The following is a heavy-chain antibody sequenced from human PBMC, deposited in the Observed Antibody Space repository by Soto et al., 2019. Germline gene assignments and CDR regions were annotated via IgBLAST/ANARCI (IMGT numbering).Heavy chain of an antibody. CDR3: ARDQDLQQLGGNYYCVMDV. CDR2: IMPVFPTP. CDR1: GGTFRTSA. Sequence: QVQLVQSGAEVKNPGSSVKVYGKTSGGTFRTSAISWVRQAPGQGLEWMGGIMPVFPTPDYAQKFQGRVTITADESTGTAYMDLSRLRAEDTAVYSCARDQDLQQLGGNYYCVMDVWGQGNTVTVSS. D-gene: IGHD3-3*02. J-gene: IGHJ6*01. V-gene: IGHV1-69*12.